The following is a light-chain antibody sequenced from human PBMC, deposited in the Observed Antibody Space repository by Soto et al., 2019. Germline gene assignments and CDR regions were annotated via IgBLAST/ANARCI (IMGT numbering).Light chain of an antibody. V-gene: IGLV2-14*01. CDR2: EVT. J-gene: IGLJ2*01. CDR1: SSDVGTYKY. Sequence: QSVLTQPASVSGSPGQSITIPCTGTSSDVGTYKYVSWYQQHPGKAPKLMIYEVTNRPLGVSNRFSGSKSDNTASLTISGLQAEDEGDYYCSAYTGSGTLVVFGGGTKVTVL. CDR3: SAYTGSGTLVV.